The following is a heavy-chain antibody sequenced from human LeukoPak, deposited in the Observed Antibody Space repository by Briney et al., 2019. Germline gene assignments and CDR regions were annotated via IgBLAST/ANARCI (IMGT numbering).Heavy chain of an antibody. CDR1: GGSFSGYY. CDR3: ASLEMATISAGY. J-gene: IGHJ4*02. D-gene: IGHD5-24*01. Sequence: SETLSLTCAVYGGSFSGYYWSWIRQPPGKGVEWVGEMNHSGSTNYNPSLKRGVTISVATSKNQFSLKLSSVTAADTAVYYCASLEMATISAGYWGQGTLVTVSS. CDR2: MNHSGST. V-gene: IGHV4-34*01.